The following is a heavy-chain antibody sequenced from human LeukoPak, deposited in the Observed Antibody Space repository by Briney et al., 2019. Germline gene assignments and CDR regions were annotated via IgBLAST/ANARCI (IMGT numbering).Heavy chain of an antibody. J-gene: IGHJ1*01. V-gene: IGHV3-48*01. Sequence: GGSLRLSCAASGFTFSSYGMTWVRQAPGKGLERVSYISSSSSTIYYADSVKGRFTISRDNAKNSLYLQLNSLRAEDTAVYYCAKDGFRGGDCCTSAYFQHWGQGALVTVSS. CDR3: AKDGFRGGDCCTSAYFQH. D-gene: IGHD2-21*02. CDR1: GFTFSSYG. CDR2: ISSSSSTI.